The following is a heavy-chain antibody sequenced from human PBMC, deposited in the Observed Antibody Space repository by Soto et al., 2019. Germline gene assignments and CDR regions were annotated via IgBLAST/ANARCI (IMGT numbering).Heavy chain of an antibody. Sequence: GGSLRLSCAASGLTFSSYSMNWVRQAPGKGLEWVSSISSSSSYIYYADSVKGRFTISRDNAKNSLYLQMNSLRAVDTAVYYCAREGGRGVIINSYYFDYWGQGT. V-gene: IGHV3-21*01. CDR2: ISSSSSYI. D-gene: IGHD3-10*01. J-gene: IGHJ4*02. CDR3: AREGGRGVIINSYYFDY. CDR1: GLTFSSYS.